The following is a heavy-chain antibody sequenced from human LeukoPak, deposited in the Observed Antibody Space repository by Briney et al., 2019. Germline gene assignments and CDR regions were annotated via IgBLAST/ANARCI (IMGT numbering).Heavy chain of an antibody. J-gene: IGHJ4*02. D-gene: IGHD3-3*01. CDR3: SRTYYDFWSGYYGLDY. CDR1: GYTFTGYY. CDR2: INPNSGGT. Sequence: ASVKVSCKASGYTFTGYYMHWVRQAPGQGLEWMGWINPNSGGTNYAQKFQGGVTMTRDTSISTAYMELSRLRSDGTAVYYCSRTYYDFWSGYYGLDYWGQGTLVTVSS. V-gene: IGHV1-2*02.